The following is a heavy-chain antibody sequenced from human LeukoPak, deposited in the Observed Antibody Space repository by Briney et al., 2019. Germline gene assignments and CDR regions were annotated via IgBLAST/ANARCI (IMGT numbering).Heavy chain of an antibody. V-gene: IGHV1-46*01. D-gene: IGHD6-13*01. J-gene: IGHJ4*02. Sequence: ASVKVSCKASGYTFTSYYMHWVRQAPGQGLEWMGIINPSGGSTSYAQKFQGRVTMTRDTSTSTVYMELSGLRSEDTAVYYCARDDAGGGIAAAGARVHYFDYWGQGTLVTVSS. CDR3: ARDDAGGGIAAAGARVHYFDY. CDR1: GYTFTSYY. CDR2: INPSGGST.